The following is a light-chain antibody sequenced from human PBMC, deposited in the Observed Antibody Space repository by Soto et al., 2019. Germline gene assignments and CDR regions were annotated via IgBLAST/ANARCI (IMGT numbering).Light chain of an antibody. CDR1: QDIHNY. CDR2: SAS. V-gene: IGKV1-8*01. CDR3: QHYYNYPWT. J-gene: IGKJ1*01. Sequence: AVLLTQSPSSFSASTGDRATITCRASQDIHNYLACYQQVPGKAPKLLLYSASILQTGVPSRFSGSGSGTDFPPTIEGLQSEDFATYFCQHYYNYPWTFGQGTTVE.